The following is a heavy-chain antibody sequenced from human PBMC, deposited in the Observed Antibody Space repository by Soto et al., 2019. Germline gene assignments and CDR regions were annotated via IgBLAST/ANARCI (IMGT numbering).Heavy chain of an antibody. D-gene: IGHD5-18*01. V-gene: IGHV3-23*01. CDR3: PRVRDTSMIMKFES. Sequence: GGSLRLSCTAFGFTFSRYAMNWVRQAPGKGLEWVSTFDNSDGRTYYTDSVKGRFTISRDNSRNTLFLQMDTLRPEDTAVYYCPRVRDTSMIMKFESGGRGALVTVSS. J-gene: IGHJ4*02. CDR2: FDNSDGRT. CDR1: GFTFSRYA.